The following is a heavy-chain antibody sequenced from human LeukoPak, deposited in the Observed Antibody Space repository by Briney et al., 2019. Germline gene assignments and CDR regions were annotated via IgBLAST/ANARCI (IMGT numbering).Heavy chain of an antibody. V-gene: IGHV1-2*02. CDR3: ARENLYDSSGYYSRTRAAHFDY. J-gene: IGHJ4*02. Sequence: ASVKVSCKTSGYTFTAYYIHWVRQAPGQGLEWMGWINPNSGDTNCSQKFQARVTMTSDTSISTAYMELSGLRSDDTAVYYCARENLYDSSGYYSRTRAAHFDYWGQGPLVTVSS. D-gene: IGHD3-22*01. CDR2: INPNSGDT. CDR1: GYTFTAYY.